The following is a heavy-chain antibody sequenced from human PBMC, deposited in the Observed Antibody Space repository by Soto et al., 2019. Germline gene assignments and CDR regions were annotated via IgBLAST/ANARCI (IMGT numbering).Heavy chain of an antibody. V-gene: IGHV1-2*04. J-gene: IGHJ4*02. D-gene: IGHD3-10*01. CDR2: INPNSGGT. CDR3: ARDGSGSYYQGSDVDY. CDR1: GYTFTGYY. Sequence: QVQLVQSGAEVKKPGASVKVSCKASGYTFTGYYMHWVRQAPGQGLEWMGWINPNSGGTNYAQKFQGWVTMTRDTSISTAYLELRRVRSDDTAVYYCARDGSGSYYQGSDVDYSGKGTLVTVSS.